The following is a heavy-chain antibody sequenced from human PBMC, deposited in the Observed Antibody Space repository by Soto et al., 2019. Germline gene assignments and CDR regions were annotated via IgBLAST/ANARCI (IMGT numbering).Heavy chain of an antibody. V-gene: IGHV4-39*01. Sequence: PSETLSLTCTVSGGSISSSSYYWGWIRQPPGKGLEWIGSIYYSGSTYYNPSLKSRVTISVDTSKNQFSLKLSSVTAADTAVYYCGRLVGNSWIDYWGQGTLVTVSS. CDR2: IYYSGST. CDR3: GRLVGNSWIDY. CDR1: GGSISSSSYY. J-gene: IGHJ4*02. D-gene: IGHD6-13*01.